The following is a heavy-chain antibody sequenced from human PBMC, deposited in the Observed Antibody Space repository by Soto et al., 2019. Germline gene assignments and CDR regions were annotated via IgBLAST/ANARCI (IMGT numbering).Heavy chain of an antibody. V-gene: IGHV4-30-4*01. D-gene: IGHD2-21*01. Sequence: QVQLQESGPGLVKPSQTLSLTCTVSGGSISDGAYYWSWIRHPPGKGLEWIGHIYNSGKTYNNPYLRSRRTISLATYKSQFSRSLNSVTAADTAVYYCASGLSGDKVDQWGQGTLVTVSS. CDR2: IYNSGKT. CDR1: GGSISDGAYY. J-gene: IGHJ4*02. CDR3: ASGLSGDKVDQ.